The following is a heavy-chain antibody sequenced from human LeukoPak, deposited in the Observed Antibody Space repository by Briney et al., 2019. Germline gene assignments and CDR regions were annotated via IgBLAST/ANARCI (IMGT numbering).Heavy chain of an antibody. V-gene: IGHV2-5*01. CDR2: VYWNGET. Sequence: SGPTLMNSTETLTLTCNFSGFSLFTRGGCVGWIRQPPGKALEWLSLVYWNGETRYRLSLKDRLTITQATSTKKVVLTMTNMDPLDTGTYYCARLFDILAGYEFGAWGQGILVTVSS. D-gene: IGHD3-9*01. CDR1: GFSLFTRGGC. CDR3: ARLFDILAGYEFGA. J-gene: IGHJ5*02.